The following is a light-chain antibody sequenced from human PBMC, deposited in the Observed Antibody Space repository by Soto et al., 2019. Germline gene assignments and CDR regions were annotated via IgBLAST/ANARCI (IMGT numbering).Light chain of an antibody. V-gene: IGLV2-14*01. CDR2: DVS. Sequence: QSALTQPASVSGSPGQSITISFTGTSSDVGGYNYVSWYQQHPGKAPQLMIYDVSNRPSGVSNRFSGSKSGNTASLTISGLQAEDAADYYCSSYTSSSTLVVFGGGTQLTVL. J-gene: IGLJ2*01. CDR1: SSDVGGYNY. CDR3: SSYTSSSTLVV.